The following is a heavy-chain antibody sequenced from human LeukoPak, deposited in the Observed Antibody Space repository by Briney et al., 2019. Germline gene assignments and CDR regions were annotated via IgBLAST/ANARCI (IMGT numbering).Heavy chain of an antibody. V-gene: IGHV3-33*01. D-gene: IGHD1-14*01. Sequence: GRSLRLSCAGSGFTFGGYGMHWFRQTPGKGLEGVAVIAYDGSRAFYADPVKGRFTISRDNSKNTMSVQMDDLRAEDTAVYYCTRYNNDHFDYWGQGTLVTVSS. J-gene: IGHJ4*02. CDR3: TRYNNDHFDY. CDR1: GFTFGGYG. CDR2: IAYDGSRA.